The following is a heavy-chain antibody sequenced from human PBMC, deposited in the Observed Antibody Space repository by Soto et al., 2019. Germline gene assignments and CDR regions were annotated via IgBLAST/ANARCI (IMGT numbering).Heavy chain of an antibody. CDR3: AKSYDFCSPYLSFGDQRDP. J-gene: IGHJ5*02. Sequence: QVQLVESGGGVVQPGESLRLSCAASGFIFGSYAMNWVRQVPGKGPEWVAVLSTDGSTPYYADSVRGRFTISRDNSKSTLFLQMNSLRPEDTAIYFCAKSYDFCSPYLSFGDQRDPWGQGTLVTVSS. CDR1: GFIFGSYA. D-gene: IGHD3-3*01. V-gene: IGHV3-30*16. CDR2: LSTDGSTP.